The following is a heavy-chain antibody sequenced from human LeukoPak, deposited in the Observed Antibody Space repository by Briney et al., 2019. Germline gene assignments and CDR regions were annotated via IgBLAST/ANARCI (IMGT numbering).Heavy chain of an antibody. Sequence: SETLSLTCTVSGGSISNYYWNWIRQPPGKGLEWIGYIYYSGSTNYNPSLKSRVTISVDTSKNQFSLRLSSVTAADKAVYYCAREPYYYDSSGFWPWYFDLWGRGTLVTVSS. D-gene: IGHD3-22*01. CDR3: AREPYYYDSSGFWPWYFDL. CDR1: GGSISNYY. CDR2: IYYSGST. V-gene: IGHV4-59*01. J-gene: IGHJ2*01.